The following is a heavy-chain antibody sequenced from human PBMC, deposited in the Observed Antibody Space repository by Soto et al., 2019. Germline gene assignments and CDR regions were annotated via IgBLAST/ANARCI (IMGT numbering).Heavy chain of an antibody. CDR1: GGSIISGY. CDR2: ISHSGNT. J-gene: IGHJ4*02. D-gene: IGHD2-15*01. Sequence: SETLSLSCTVSGGSIISGYWSWIRQPPGKGLEWIGYISHSGNTNYNPSVKSRVTLSVDTPKNQFSLRLSSVTTADTAVYYCAGLRGYAGSPIDYWGQGTLVTVSS. CDR3: AGLRGYAGSPIDY. V-gene: IGHV4-59*01.